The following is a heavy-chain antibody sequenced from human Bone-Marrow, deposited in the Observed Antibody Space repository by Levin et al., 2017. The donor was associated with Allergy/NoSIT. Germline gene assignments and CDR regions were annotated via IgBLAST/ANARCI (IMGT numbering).Heavy chain of an antibody. CDR3: ARDMDLQIRAYEV. D-gene: IGHD2-2*03. Sequence: SGESLKISCAASGFTFSTYNMNWVRQAPGKGLEWVAFVSTSVDGTFTRYADSVKGRFTISRDNAKSSLYLQTNSLRAEDTAMYFCARDMDLQIRAYEVWGQGTMVTVSS. V-gene: IGHV3-21*01. J-gene: IGHJ3*01. CDR1: GFTFSTYN. CDR2: VSTSVDGTFT.